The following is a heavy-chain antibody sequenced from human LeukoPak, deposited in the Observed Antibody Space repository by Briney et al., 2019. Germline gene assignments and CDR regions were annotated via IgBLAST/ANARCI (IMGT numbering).Heavy chain of an antibody. D-gene: IGHD2-2*01. CDR2: IKQDGSEK. J-gene: IGHJ4*02. CDR1: GFTFSRFW. CDR3: ASQPAAADVDY. Sequence: GGSLRLSCATSGFTFSRFWMTWVRQAPGKGLEWVANIKQDGSEKNYADSVKGRFTISRDNAKSSLYLQMNSLRGEDTAVYYCASQPAAADVDYWGQGTLVTVSS. V-gene: IGHV3-7*03.